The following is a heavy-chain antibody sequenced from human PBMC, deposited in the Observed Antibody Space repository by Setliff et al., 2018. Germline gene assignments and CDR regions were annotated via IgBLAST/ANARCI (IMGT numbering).Heavy chain of an antibody. J-gene: IGHJ4*02. CDR3: ARINFYVSSGYYYAPDY. Sequence: ASVKVSCKTSGYTFTNYGITWVRQAPGQGLEWMGWINNYSFKTNYPQKFLGRVAVTTDTSTGTAYMELGSLTSDDTAIYYCARINFYVSSGYYYAPDYWGPGTLVTGSP. V-gene: IGHV1-18*01. CDR2: INNYSFKT. D-gene: IGHD3-22*01. CDR1: GYTFTNYG.